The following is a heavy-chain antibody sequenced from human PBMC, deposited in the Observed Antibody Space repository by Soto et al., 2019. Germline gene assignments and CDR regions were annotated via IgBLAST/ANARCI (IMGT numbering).Heavy chain of an antibody. CDR3: ARDGFCTSTTCRVGNWFDP. D-gene: IGHD2-2*01. V-gene: IGHV4-34*01. CDR1: GGSFSGYY. J-gene: IGHJ5*02. Sequence: TLSLTCVVYGGSFSGYYWSWIRQSPGKGLEWIGGINHRGSTNYNPSLESRVTISVDTSKNQFSLKLPSVTAADTAMYYCARDGFCTSTTCRVGNWFDPWGRGTLVTVSS. CDR2: INHRGST.